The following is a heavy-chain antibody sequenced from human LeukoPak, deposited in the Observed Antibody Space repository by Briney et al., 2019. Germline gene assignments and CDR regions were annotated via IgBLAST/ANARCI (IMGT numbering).Heavy chain of an antibody. CDR3: AKDHGGCSSTSCFVFDY. CDR1: GFTFSSYA. Sequence: GGSLRLSCAASGFTFSSYAMSWVRQAPGKGLEWVSAISGSGGSTYYADSVKGRFTISRDNSKNSLYLQMNSLRAEDTAVYYCAKDHGGCSSTSCFVFDYWGQGTLVTVSS. D-gene: IGHD2-2*01. V-gene: IGHV3-23*01. J-gene: IGHJ4*02. CDR2: ISGSGGST.